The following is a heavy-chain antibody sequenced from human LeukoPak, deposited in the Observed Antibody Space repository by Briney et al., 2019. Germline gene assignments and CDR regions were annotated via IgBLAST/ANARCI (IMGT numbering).Heavy chain of an antibody. V-gene: IGHV3-21*01. CDR1: GFTFSSYS. CDR3: AREGRGDYYDSSGRHAFDI. CDR2: ISSSSSYI. D-gene: IGHD3-22*01. J-gene: IGHJ3*02. Sequence: PGGSLRLSCAASGFTFSSYSMNWVRQAPGKGLEWVSSISSSSSYIYYADSVKGRFTISRDNAKNSLYLQMNSLRAEDTAVYYCAREGRGDYYDSSGRHAFDIWGQGTMVTVSS.